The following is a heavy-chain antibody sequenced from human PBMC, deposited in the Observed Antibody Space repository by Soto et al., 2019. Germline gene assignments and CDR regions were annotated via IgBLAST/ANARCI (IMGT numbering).Heavy chain of an antibody. CDR1: GDSISSSNW. CDR2: IFHSGNT. J-gene: IGHJ6*02. Sequence: SETLSLTCAVSGDSISSSNWWSWVRQSPEKGLEWIGHIFHSGNTNYNPSLKGRVTISVDKSQNQFSLKMNSVTAADTAVYYCAREEGDGNYYYYGVDVWGQGTTVTVSS. V-gene: IGHV4-4*02. D-gene: IGHD2-21*02. CDR3: AREEGDGNYYYYGVDV.